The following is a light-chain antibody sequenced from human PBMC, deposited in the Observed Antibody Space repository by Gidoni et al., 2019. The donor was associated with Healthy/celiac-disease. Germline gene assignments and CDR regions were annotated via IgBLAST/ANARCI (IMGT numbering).Light chain of an antibody. Sequence: AIQLPHSPSSLSASVGDRVTITCRASQGIRNDLGWYQQKPGKAPKPLIYAASSLQSGVPSRFSGSGSGTDFTLTISSLQPEDFATYYCQQDYNYPRTFGQGTKVEIK. CDR1: QGIRND. CDR2: AAS. V-gene: IGKV1-6*01. CDR3: QQDYNYPRT. J-gene: IGKJ1*01.